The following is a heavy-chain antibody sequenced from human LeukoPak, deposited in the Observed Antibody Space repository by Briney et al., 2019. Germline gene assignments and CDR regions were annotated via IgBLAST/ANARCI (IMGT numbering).Heavy chain of an antibody. CDR1: GFTFGDYA. V-gene: IGHV3-49*04. Sequence: GRSLRLSCTASGFTFGDYAMSWVRQAPGKGLEWVGFIRSKAYGGTTEYAASVKGRFTISRDDSKHTAYLQMNSLKTEDTAVYYCTRNVDKNYYYMDVWGKGTTVTVSS. CDR3: TRNVDKNYYYMDV. D-gene: IGHD5-12*01. CDR2: IRSKAYGGTT. J-gene: IGHJ6*03.